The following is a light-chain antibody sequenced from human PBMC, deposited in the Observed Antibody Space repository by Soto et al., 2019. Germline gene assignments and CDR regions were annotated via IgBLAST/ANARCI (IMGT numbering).Light chain of an antibody. Sequence: EIVLTQSPATLSLSPGERATLSCRSSQSVSSIYLAWYQQKPGQAPRLLIYGASSRATGIPDRFSGSGSGTDFTLTISRLEPEDFAVYYCQQYGSSLITFGQGTRLEIK. V-gene: IGKV3-20*01. CDR3: QQYGSSLIT. CDR2: GAS. J-gene: IGKJ5*01. CDR1: QSVSSIY.